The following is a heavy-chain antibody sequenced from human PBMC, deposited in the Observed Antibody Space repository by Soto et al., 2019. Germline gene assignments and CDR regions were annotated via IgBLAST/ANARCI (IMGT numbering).Heavy chain of an antibody. J-gene: IGHJ4*02. V-gene: IGHV1-18*01. Sequence: ASVKVSCKASGYTFNSYGISWVRQAPGQGLEWMGWISAYNDNTNYAQNLQGRVTMTTDTSTSTAYMELRSLRPDDTAVYYCARESPPADYWGQGTLVTVSS. CDR1: GYTFNSYG. CDR3: ARESPPADY. CDR2: ISAYNDNT.